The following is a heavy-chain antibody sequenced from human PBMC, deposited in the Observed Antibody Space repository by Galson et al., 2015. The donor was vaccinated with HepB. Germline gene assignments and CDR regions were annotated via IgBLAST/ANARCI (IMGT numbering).Heavy chain of an antibody. CDR1: GYSFNFYS. Sequence: SVKVSCKASGYSFNFYSIHWMRQAPGHRLEWMGRVNAGNGDTRYSQKFQDRITLTRDTSATTTYMELSSMESEDTAVYYCVGGGQWPQFYFFDYWGQGTLVTVSS. D-gene: IGHD5-24*01. J-gene: IGHJ4*02. V-gene: IGHV1-3*01. CDR2: VNAGNGDT. CDR3: VGGGQWPQFYFFDY.